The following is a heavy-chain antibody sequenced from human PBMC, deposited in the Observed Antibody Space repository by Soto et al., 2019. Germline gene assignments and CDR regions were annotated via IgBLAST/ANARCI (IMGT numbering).Heavy chain of an antibody. CDR3: AREYSSPAVRYGMDV. D-gene: IGHD6-13*01. CDR1: GFTFSSYW. V-gene: IGHV3-74*01. J-gene: IGHJ6*02. Sequence: PGGSLRLSCAASGFTFSSYWMHWVRQAPGKGLVWVSRINSDGSSTSYADSVKGRFTISRDNAKNTLYLQMNSLRAEDTAVYYCAREYSSPAVRYGMDVWGQGTTVTVSS. CDR2: INSDGSST.